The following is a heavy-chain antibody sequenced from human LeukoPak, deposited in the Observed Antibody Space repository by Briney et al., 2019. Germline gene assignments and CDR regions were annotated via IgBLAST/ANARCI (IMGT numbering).Heavy chain of an antibody. CDR3: ARDLGSSWSNHDAFDI. J-gene: IGHJ3*02. D-gene: IGHD6-13*01. CDR1: GGSISSYY. CDR2: IYYSGST. Sequence: AETLCLTCAVSGGSISSYYWSWIRQPPGKGLEWIGYIYYSGSTNYNPSLKSRVTISVDTSKNQFSLKLSSVTAADTAVYYCARDLGSSWSNHDAFDIGGQGTMVTVSS. V-gene: IGHV4-59*01.